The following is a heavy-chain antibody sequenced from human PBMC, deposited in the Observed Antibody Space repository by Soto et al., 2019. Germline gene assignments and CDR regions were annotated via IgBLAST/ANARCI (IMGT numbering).Heavy chain of an antibody. Sequence: QLGGSLRLSCAASGFTFSSYWMSWVRQPPGKGLEWVANIKQDGSEKYYVDSVKGRFTISRDNAKNSLYLQMNSLRAEDTAVYYCARDRLGRYCSSTSCPRSAFDIWGQGTMVTVSS. V-gene: IGHV3-7*01. CDR3: ARDRLGRYCSSTSCPRSAFDI. D-gene: IGHD2-2*01. CDR1: GFTFSSYW. CDR2: IKQDGSEK. J-gene: IGHJ3*02.